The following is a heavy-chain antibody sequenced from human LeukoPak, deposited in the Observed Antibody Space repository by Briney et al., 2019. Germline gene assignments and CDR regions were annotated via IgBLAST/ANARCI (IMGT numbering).Heavy chain of an antibody. CDR3: ARDPSGYSSGDPPGWFDP. CDR1: GYTFTSYG. CDR2: ISAYNGNT. V-gene: IGHV1-18*01. D-gene: IGHD6-19*01. Sequence: GASVKVSCKASGYTFTSYGISWVRQAPGQGLEWMGWISAYNGNTNYAQKLQGRVTMTTDTSTSTAYMELRSLRSDDTAVYYCARDPSGYSSGDPPGWFDPWSQGTLVTVSS. J-gene: IGHJ5*02.